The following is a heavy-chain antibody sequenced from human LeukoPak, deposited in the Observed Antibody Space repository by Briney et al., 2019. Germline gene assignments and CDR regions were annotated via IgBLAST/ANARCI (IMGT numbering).Heavy chain of an antibody. V-gene: IGHV3-30*04. CDR2: ISYDGSIK. D-gene: IGHD2-15*01. Sequence: GGSLRLSCAASGITFSSYGMNWVRQAPGKGLEWVAVISYDGSIKDYADSVKGRFTISRDNSKNTLYLQINSLRPEDTAVYYCARELEYCSGGNCYSEGSIDYWGQGTLVIVSS. CDR1: GITFSSYG. J-gene: IGHJ4*02. CDR3: ARELEYCSGGNCYSEGSIDY.